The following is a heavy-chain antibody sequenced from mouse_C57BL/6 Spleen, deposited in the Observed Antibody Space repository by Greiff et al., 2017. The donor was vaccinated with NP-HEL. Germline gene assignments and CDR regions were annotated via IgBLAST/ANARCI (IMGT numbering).Heavy chain of an antibody. CDR1: GYAFSSSW. V-gene: IGHV1-82*01. Sequence: VQLQESGPELVKPGASVKISCKASGYAFSSSWMNWVKQRPGKGLEWIGRIYPGDGDTNYNGKFKGKATLTADKSSSTAYMQLSSLTSEDSAVYFGARSFITTVVDYWYFDVWGTGTTVTVSS. J-gene: IGHJ1*03. CDR3: ARSFITTVVDYWYFDV. CDR2: IYPGDGDT. D-gene: IGHD1-1*01.